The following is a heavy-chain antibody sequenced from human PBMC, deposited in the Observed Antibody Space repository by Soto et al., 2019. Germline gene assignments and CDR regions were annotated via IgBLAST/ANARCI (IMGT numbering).Heavy chain of an antibody. CDR2: IKQDGSEK. CDR3: ARSRAARLNWFDP. V-gene: IGHV3-7*01. J-gene: IGHJ5*02. Sequence: EVQLVESGGGLVQPGGSLRLSCAASGFTFSSYWMSWVRQAPGKGLEWVANIKQDGSEKYYVDSVKGRFTISRDNAKNSLYLQMNSLRAEDTAVYYWARSRAARLNWFDPWGQGTLVTVSS. CDR1: GFTFSSYW. D-gene: IGHD6-6*01.